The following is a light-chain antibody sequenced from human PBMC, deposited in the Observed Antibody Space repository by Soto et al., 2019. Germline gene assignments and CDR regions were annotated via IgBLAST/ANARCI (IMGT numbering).Light chain of an antibody. Sequence: DIQMTQSPSVMSESVGVRVAVTCRASQGISNYLVWFQQKPGKVPKRLIYFASSLQSGVPSRFSGSGSGTEFTLTISSREPEDFATYYCQQSHRTPLTFGQGTQLEIK. CDR2: FAS. J-gene: IGKJ5*01. CDR1: QGISNY. V-gene: IGKV1-17*03. CDR3: QQSHRTPLT.